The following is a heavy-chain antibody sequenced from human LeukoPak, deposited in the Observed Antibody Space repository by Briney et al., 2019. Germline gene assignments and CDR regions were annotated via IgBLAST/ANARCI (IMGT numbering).Heavy chain of an antibody. CDR3: ATARGQNLPMDCFDY. V-gene: IGHV1-2*02. CDR1: GYTFTGYY. D-gene: IGHD3-10*01. Sequence: ASVKVSCKASGYTFTGYYIHWVRQAPGQGLEWMGWINPNSGDTNYAQTFQGRVTMTRDTSTRTAYMELSSLRSDDTAVYYYATARGQNLPMDCFDYWGQGTLVTVSS. J-gene: IGHJ4*02. CDR2: INPNSGDT.